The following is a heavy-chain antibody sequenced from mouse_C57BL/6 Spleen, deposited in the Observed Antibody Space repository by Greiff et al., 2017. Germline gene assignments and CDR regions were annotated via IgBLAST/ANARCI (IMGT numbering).Heavy chain of an antibody. Sequence: VQLQQSGPELVKPGASVKMSCKASGYTFTDYNMHWVKQSHGKSLEWIGYINPNNGGTSYNQKFKGKATLTVNKSSSTAYMELRSLTSEDSAVYYCARGSRGGYYAMDYWGQGTSVTVSS. D-gene: IGHD1-1*01. J-gene: IGHJ4*01. CDR2: INPNNGGT. V-gene: IGHV1-22*01. CDR1: GYTFTDYN. CDR3: ARGSRGGYYAMDY.